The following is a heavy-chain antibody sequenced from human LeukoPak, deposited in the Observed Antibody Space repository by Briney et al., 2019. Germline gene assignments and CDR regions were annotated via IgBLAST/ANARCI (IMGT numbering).Heavy chain of an antibody. CDR1: GFTFSSYG. D-gene: IGHD6-6*01. CDR3: AKDIWRFGYSSSSRGVFDY. CDR2: IRYDGSNK. Sequence: GGSLRLSCAASGFTFSSYGMHWVRQAPGKGLEWVAFIRYDGSNKYYADSVKGRFTISRDNSKNTLYLQMNSLRAEDTAVYYCAKDIWRFGYSSSSRGVFDYWGQGTLVTVSS. J-gene: IGHJ4*02. V-gene: IGHV3-30*02.